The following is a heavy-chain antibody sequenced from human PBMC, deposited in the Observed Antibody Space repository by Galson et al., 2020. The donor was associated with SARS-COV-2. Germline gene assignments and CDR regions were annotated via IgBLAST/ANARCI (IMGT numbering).Heavy chain of an antibody. D-gene: IGHD6-13*01. Sequence: GGTLRLSCAASGFTFSNFGMHWVRQAPGKGLEWVAVISTDGNNKYDSDSVKGRFTISRDNSNNTLYLHMNSLRPEDTAVYFCARSAYSSTWTLGDAFDVWGQGTLVTVSS. CDR2: ISTDGNNK. CDR3: ARSAYSSTWTLGDAFDV. V-gene: IGHV3-30*03. CDR1: GFTFSNFG. J-gene: IGHJ3*01.